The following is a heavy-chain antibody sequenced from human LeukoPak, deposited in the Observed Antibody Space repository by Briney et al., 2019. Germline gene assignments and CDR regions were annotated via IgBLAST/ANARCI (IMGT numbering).Heavy chain of an antibody. CDR3: ARSSLGTITAGPFDY. Sequence: ASVKVSFKSSGYTFISYGIAWVRQATGQGLEWMGGISGYNGNTNYAQKLQGRVSMTTDTSTTTAYMELRSLTSDDTALYYCARSSLGTITAGPFDYWGQGTLVTVSS. CDR2: ISGYNGNT. V-gene: IGHV1-18*01. D-gene: IGHD5-12*01. CDR1: GYTFISYG. J-gene: IGHJ4*02.